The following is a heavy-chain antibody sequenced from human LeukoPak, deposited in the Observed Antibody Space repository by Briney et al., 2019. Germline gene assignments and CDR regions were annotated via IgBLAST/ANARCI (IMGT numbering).Heavy chain of an antibody. D-gene: IGHD1-20*01. CDR3: ARVKYGITGTGYRPKPGGRYFDY. V-gene: IGHV4-31*03. J-gene: IGHJ4*02. CDR1: GGSISSGDYY. CDR2: IYYRGSP. Sequence: AQTLSLTCTVSGGSISSGDYYWSWIRQHPGKGLEWIQYIYYRGSPYYNPSLKSRVTISVDTSKNQFSLKLSSVTAADTAVYYCARVKYGITGTGYRPKPGGRYFDYWGQGTLVTVSS.